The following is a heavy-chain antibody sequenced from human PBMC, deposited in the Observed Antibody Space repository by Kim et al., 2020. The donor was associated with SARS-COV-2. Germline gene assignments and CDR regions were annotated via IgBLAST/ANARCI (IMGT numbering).Heavy chain of an antibody. CDR3: ARDSDYYYYYGMDV. D-gene: IGHD6-19*01. Sequence: YAHQFQGRVTITADESTTTAYMELSSLRSEDTAVYYCARDSDYYYYYGMDVWGQGTTVTVSS. V-gene: IGHV1-69*01. J-gene: IGHJ6*02.